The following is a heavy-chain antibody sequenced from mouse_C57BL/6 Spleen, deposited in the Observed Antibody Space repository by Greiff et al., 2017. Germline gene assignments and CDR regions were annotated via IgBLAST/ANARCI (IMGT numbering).Heavy chain of an antibody. D-gene: IGHD1-1*01. Sequence: VQLQQSGAELVKPGASVKISCKASGYAFSSYWMNWVKQRPGKGLEWIGQIYPGDGDTNYNGKFKGKATLTADKSSSTASMQLSSLTSEDSAVYFCGREAYGSSYDYWGQGTTLTVSS. CDR3: GREAYGSSYDY. CDR1: GYAFSSYW. V-gene: IGHV1-80*01. CDR2: IYPGDGDT. J-gene: IGHJ2*01.